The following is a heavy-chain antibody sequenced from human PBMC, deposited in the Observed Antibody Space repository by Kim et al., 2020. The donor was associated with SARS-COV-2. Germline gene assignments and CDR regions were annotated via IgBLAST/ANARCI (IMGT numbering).Heavy chain of an antibody. J-gene: IGHJ5*02. Sequence: YIPSLKSRVTISVDTSKNQFSLKLSSVTAADTAVYYCARYSSGQTLYNWFDPWGQGTLVTVSS. D-gene: IGHD6-19*01. CDR3: ARYSSGQTLYNWFDP. V-gene: IGHV4-31*02.